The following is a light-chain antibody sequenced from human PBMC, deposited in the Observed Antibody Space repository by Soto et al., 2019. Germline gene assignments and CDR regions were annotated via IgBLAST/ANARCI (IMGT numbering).Light chain of an antibody. Sequence: SYELTQPPSVSVSPGQTARITCSGDALPKQYAYWYQQKPGQAPAMVIYKDNERPSGIPERFSGSSSGTTVTLTISGVQAEDEADYYCQSADSSGTYVVFGGGTKVTVL. CDR2: KDN. V-gene: IGLV3-25*02. J-gene: IGLJ2*01. CDR3: QSADSSGTYVV. CDR1: ALPKQY.